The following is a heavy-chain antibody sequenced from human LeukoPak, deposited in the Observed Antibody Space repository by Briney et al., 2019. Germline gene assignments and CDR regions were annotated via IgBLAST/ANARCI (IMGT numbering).Heavy chain of an antibody. J-gene: IGHJ4*02. CDR3: VASGSYHIPSFDY. CDR1: GITFSNYG. CDR2: IRYDGSNK. D-gene: IGHD1-26*01. V-gene: IGHV3-30*02. Sequence: QTGGSLRLSCVVSGITFSNYGMHWVRQAPGKGLEWVAFIRYDGSNKYYADSVKGRFTISRDNSKSTLYLQMSSLRGEDTAVYYCVASGSYHIPSFDYWGQGTPVTVSS.